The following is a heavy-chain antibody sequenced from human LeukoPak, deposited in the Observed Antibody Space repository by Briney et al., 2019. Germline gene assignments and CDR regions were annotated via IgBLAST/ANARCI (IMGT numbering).Heavy chain of an antibody. CDR2: ISSSSII. J-gene: IGHJ4*02. CDR3: ARAKTGYDY. CDR1: GFTFSSYS. D-gene: IGHD3-9*01. Sequence: GGSLRLSCAASGFTFSSYSMNWVRQAPGKGLEWISYISSSSIIYYADSVKGRLTISRDNAKNSLYLQMNSLRDEDTAVYYCARAKTGYDYWGQGTLVTVSS. V-gene: IGHV3-48*02.